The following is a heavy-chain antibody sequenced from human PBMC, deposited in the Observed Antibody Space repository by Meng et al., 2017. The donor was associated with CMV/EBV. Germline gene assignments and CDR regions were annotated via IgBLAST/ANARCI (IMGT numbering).Heavy chain of an antibody. CDR1: GFTFSSYW. D-gene: IGHD3-3*01. CDR2: IKQDGSEK. J-gene: IGHJ4*02. V-gene: IGHV3-7*01. CDR3: ARGTYDFWSGYYMGLDY. Sequence: GESLKISCAASGFTFSSYWMSWVRQAPGKGLEWVANIKQDGSEKYYVDSVKGRFTISRDNAKNSLYLQMNSLRAEDTAVYYCARGTYDFWSGYYMGLDYWGQGTLVTVSS.